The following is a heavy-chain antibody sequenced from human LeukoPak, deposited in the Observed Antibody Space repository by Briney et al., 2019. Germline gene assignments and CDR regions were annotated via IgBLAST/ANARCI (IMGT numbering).Heavy chain of an antibody. D-gene: IGHD2-21*01. CDR1: GGSISSSSYY. J-gene: IGHJ4*02. Sequence: SETLSLTCTVSGGSISSSSYYWGWIRQPPGKGLEWIGSIYYSGSTYYNPSLKSRVTISVDTSKNQFSLKLSSVTAADTAVYYCARRPASGGYWYYWGQGTLVTVSS. CDR2: IYYSGST. CDR3: ARRPASGGYWYY. V-gene: IGHV4-39*01.